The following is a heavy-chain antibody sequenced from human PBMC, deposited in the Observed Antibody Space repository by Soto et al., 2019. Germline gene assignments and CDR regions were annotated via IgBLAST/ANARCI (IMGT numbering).Heavy chain of an antibody. CDR1: GFTFVNAW. CDR2: IKRKSEGGAT. J-gene: IGHJ5*02. V-gene: IGHV3-15*01. Sequence: DGQLVESGGGLVKPGGSHRLSCAASGFTFVNAWMSWVRRAPGKGLEWVGLIKRKSEGGATVYAAPVKGRFAISRDDSKNTLYLHMNRLIPEDTGVYYCTTGQWFPPWGQGTLVTVSS. CDR3: TTGQWFPP.